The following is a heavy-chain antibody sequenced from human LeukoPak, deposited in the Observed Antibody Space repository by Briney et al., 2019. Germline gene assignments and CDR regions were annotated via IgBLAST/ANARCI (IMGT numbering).Heavy chain of an antibody. CDR3: ASDPPYTSSSAW. CDR1: GFTFTSTA. CDR2: ILVGSGNT. V-gene: IGHV1-58*01. Sequence: SVKVSCKASGFTFTSTAVQWVRQARGQRLEWIGWILVGSGNTNYTQMFQERVTLTWDVSTSTAYMVLSSLRSEDTAIYYCASDPPYTSSSAWWGQGTLVTVSS. J-gene: IGHJ4*02. D-gene: IGHD2-2*01.